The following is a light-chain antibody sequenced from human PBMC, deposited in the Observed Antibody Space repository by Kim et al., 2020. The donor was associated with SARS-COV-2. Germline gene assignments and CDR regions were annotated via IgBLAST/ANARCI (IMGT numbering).Light chain of an antibody. J-gene: IGLJ1*01. CDR1: ISNLGGNT. CDR3: AGWDGSLNGYV. CDR2: SNN. Sequence: QSVLTQPPSASGTPGQRVTISCSGSISNLGGNTVNWYQQLPGTAPKLLIYSNNQRPSGVPDRFSGSKSGTSASLAISGLQSVDEADYYCAGWDGSLNGYVFGTGTRVTVL. V-gene: IGLV1-44*01.